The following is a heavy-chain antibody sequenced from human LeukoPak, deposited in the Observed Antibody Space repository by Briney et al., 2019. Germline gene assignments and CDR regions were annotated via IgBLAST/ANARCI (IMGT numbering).Heavy chain of an antibody. CDR1: GFTFSSYS. D-gene: IGHD1-1*01. CDR2: ISSSSSTI. CDR3: GRDRWNHREWFDP. Sequence: PGGSLRLSCAASGFTFSSYSMNWVRQAPGKGLEWVSYISSSSSTIYYADSVKGRFTISRDNAKNSPYLQMNSLRAEDTAVYYCGRDRWNHREWFDPWGQGTLVTVSS. J-gene: IGHJ5*02. V-gene: IGHV3-48*01.